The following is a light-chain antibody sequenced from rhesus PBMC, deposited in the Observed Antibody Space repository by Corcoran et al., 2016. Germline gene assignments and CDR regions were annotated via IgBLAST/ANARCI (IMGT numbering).Light chain of an antibody. CDR2: GAS. CDR3: QHYYSIPYS. Sequence: DIQMTQSPSSLSASLGDRVTIPCRAIQGITKDLAWYQQTPGETPKLLIYGASSLQSGIPSRFGGSGSGTDFTLTISSLHSEDFATYYCQHYYSIPYSFGQGTKVEIK. J-gene: IGKJ2*01. CDR1: QGITKD. V-gene: IGKV1-33*02.